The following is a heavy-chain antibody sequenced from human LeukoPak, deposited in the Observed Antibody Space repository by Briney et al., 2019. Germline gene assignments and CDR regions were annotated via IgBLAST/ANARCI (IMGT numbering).Heavy chain of an antibody. J-gene: IGHJ4*02. CDR3: ARDGGPIAAAGVSAY. V-gene: IGHV3-64*04. D-gene: IGHD6-13*01. Sequence: GGSLRLSCAASGFPFSIYAMLCARQAPGKGLEYVSAISDSGGSTYYADSVKGRFTISRDNSKNTMYLQMNSLRAEDTAVYYCARDGGPIAAAGVSAYWGQGTLVTVSS. CDR2: ISDSGGST. CDR1: GFPFSIYA.